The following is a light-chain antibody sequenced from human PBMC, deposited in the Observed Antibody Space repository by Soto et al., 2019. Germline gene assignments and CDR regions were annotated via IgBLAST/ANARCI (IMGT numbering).Light chain of an antibody. Sequence: QSTLTQPRSVSGSPGQSVTISCTGSSSDVGGYDYVSWYQQHPGKASKLMIYDVSKRRSGVPNRFSGSKSDNTASLTISGLQTEDEADYYCCSDAGSYTWAYVLGTGTKLTVL. V-gene: IGLV2-11*01. CDR3: CSDAGSYTWAYV. CDR1: SSDVGGYDY. CDR2: DVS. J-gene: IGLJ1*01.